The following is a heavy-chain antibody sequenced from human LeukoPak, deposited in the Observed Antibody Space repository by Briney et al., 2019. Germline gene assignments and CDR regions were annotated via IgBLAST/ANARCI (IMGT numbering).Heavy chain of an antibody. CDR3: ARGGGLDGSYFNYMDV. CDR2: ISSSSSYI. J-gene: IGHJ6*03. CDR1: GFTFSSYS. Sequence: NPGGSLRLSCAASGFTFSSYSMNWVRQAPGKGLEWVSSISSSSSYIYYADSVKGRFTISRDNAKNSLYLQMNSLRAEDTAVYYCARGGGLDGSYFNYMDVWGKGTTVTVSS. V-gene: IGHV3-21*01. D-gene: IGHD3-10*01.